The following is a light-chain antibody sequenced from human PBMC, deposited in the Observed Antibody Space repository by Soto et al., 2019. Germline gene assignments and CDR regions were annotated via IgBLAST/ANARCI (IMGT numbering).Light chain of an antibody. CDR3: QSYDSSLSGPYV. CDR2: GNS. CDR1: SSNIGAGYD. J-gene: IGLJ1*01. V-gene: IGLV1-40*01. Sequence: QSVLTQPPSVSGAPRQRVTISCTGSSSNIGAGYDVHWYQQLPGTAPILLIYGNSNQPSGVPDRFSGSKSGTSASLAITGLQAEDEADYYCQSYDSSLSGPYVFGTGTKVTVL.